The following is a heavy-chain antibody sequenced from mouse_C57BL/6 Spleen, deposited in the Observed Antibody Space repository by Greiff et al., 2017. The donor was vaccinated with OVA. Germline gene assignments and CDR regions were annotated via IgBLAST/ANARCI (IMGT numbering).Heavy chain of an antibody. CDR1: GFTFSSYT. J-gene: IGHJ3*01. Sequence: EVMLVESGGGLVKPGGSLKLSCAASGFTFSSYTMSWVRQTPEKRLEWVATISGGGGNTYYPDSVKGRFTISRDNAKNTLYLQMSSLRFEDTALYTCARQGGYGNPFAYWGQGTLVTVSA. V-gene: IGHV5-9*01. D-gene: IGHD2-1*01. CDR3: ARQGGYGNPFAY. CDR2: ISGGGGNT.